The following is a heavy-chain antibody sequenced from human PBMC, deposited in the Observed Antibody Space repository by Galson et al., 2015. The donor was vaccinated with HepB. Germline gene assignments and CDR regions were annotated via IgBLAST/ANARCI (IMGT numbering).Heavy chain of an antibody. Sequence: SVKVSCKASGYNFTAYAMLWVRQAPGQGLEWMGWINPGKDKTKYSQKFQGRITITRDTSATTAYLELGSLRPEDTALYYCAREHISMFRGLDYRGHGTLVTVTS. CDR2: INPGKDKT. CDR1: GYNFTAYA. J-gene: IGHJ4*01. D-gene: IGHD3-10*01. V-gene: IGHV1-3*01. CDR3: AREHISMFRGLDY.